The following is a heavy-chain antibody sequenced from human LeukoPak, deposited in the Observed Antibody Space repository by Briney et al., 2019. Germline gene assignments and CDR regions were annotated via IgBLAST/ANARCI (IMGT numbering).Heavy chain of an antibody. CDR3: AILDPIRPDY. Sequence: SETLSLTCTVSGGSISRYYWSWIRQPPGKGLEWIGYIYYSGYTNYSPSLKSRVTISVATSKNQFSLKLTSVTDADTAVYYCAILDPIRPDYWGQGTQVTVSS. V-gene: IGHV4-59*08. D-gene: IGHD2-21*01. CDR2: IYYSGYT. CDR1: GGSISRYY. J-gene: IGHJ4*02.